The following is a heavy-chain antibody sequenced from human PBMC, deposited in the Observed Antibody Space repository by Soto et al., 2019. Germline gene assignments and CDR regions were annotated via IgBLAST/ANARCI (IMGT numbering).Heavy chain of an antibody. J-gene: IGHJ4*02. CDR3: VRDIVILATGTDY. V-gene: IGHV1-2*02. Sequence: ASVKVSCKASGYTFIDYCIHWVRQAPGQGLEWMGWINPNGGATKYAQKFQGRVTMTRDTSISTAYMELSRLRSDDTAVYYCVRDIVILATGTDYWGQGTLVTVSS. CDR2: INPNGGAT. D-gene: IGHD6-13*01. CDR1: GYTFIDYC.